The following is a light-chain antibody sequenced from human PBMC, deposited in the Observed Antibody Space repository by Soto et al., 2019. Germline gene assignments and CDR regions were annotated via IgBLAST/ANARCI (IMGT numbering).Light chain of an antibody. Sequence: DIQMTQSPSSLSASIGDRVTNSCRASQGISNSLAWYQQKAGEVPKLLIYAASTSHSGVPSRFRGSGSGTDFTLTISSLQPEDVATYYCQNYKSAPRTFGQGTKVEIK. CDR2: AAS. J-gene: IGKJ1*01. CDR3: QNYKSAPRT. V-gene: IGKV1-27*01. CDR1: QGISNS.